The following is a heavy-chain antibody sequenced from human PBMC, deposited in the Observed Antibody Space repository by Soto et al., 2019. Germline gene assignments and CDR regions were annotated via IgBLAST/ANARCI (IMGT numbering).Heavy chain of an antibody. V-gene: IGHV1-69*13. CDR3: ASSEYSSSLYYYGMDV. CDR1: GGTFSSYA. J-gene: IGHJ6*02. CDR2: IIPIFGTA. D-gene: IGHD6-6*01. Sequence: SVKVSCKASGGTFSSYAISWVRQAPGQGLEWMGGIIPIFGTANYAQKFQGRVTITADESTSTAYMELSSLRSEDTAVYYCASSEYSSSLYYYGMDVWGQGTTVTVSS.